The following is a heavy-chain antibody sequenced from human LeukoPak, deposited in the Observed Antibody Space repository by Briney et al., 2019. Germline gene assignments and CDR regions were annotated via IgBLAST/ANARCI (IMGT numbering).Heavy chain of an antibody. CDR3: ARDLSGTEAFDI. CDR2: INPNSGGA. V-gene: IGHV1-2*02. J-gene: IGHJ3*02. CDR1: GYTFTGYY. Sequence: ASVKVSCKASGYTFTGYYMHWVRQAPGPGLEWMGWINPNSGGANYAQKFQGRVTMTRDTSISTAYMELSRLRSDDTAVYYCARDLSGTEAFDIWGQGTMVTVSS. D-gene: IGHD3-16*02.